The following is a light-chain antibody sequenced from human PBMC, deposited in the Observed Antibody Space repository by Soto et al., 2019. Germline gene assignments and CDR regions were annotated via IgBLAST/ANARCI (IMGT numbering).Light chain of an antibody. V-gene: IGKV3-20*01. J-gene: IGKJ4*01. CDR3: QQYGVSPT. Sequence: EIVMTQSPATLSVSPGERATLSCRASQSVSSSYLAWYQQKPGQAPRLLIYGASGRAAGIPDRFSGSGSGTDFTLSISRLEPEDFAVYYCQQYGVSPTFGGGTKVDIK. CDR2: GAS. CDR1: QSVSSSY.